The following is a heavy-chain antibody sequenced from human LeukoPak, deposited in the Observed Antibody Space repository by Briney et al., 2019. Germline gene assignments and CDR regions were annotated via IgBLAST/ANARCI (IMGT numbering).Heavy chain of an antibody. CDR2: INHSGST. CDR3: ARGRYYYDSSGYRLFDY. CDR1: GGSFSGYY. Sequence: PSETLSLTCAVYGGSFSGYYWSWIRQPPGKGLEWIGEINHSGSTNYNPSLKSRVTISVDTSKNQFSLKLSSVTAADTAVYYCARGRYYYDSSGYRLFDYWGQGTLVTVSS. V-gene: IGHV4-34*01. J-gene: IGHJ4*02. D-gene: IGHD3-22*01.